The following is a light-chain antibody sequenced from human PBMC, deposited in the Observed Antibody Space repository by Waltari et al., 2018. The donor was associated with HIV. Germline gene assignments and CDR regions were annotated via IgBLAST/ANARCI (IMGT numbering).Light chain of an antibody. CDR1: XSXXSH. V-gene: IGKV1-39*01. CDR2: AXS. Sequence: XMXQXXSSLSAXVGDXVTXXXXXSXSXXSHXNWYQQKPGKAPKLLIYAXSSXXXXVPSRFXGSGSGTDFTLTIXXPQXXXXXXXXXXQSYSTSFTFGPGTKVDIK. CDR3: XQSYSTSFT. J-gene: IGKJ3*01.